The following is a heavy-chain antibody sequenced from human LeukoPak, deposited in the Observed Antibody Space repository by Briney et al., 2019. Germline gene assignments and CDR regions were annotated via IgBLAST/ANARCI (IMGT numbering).Heavy chain of an antibody. CDR2: IIPIFGTA. Sequence: SVKVSCKASGGTFISYAISWVRQAPGQGLEWMGGIIPIFGTANYAQKFQGRVTITADESTSTAYMELSSLRSEDTAVYYCARGDLGYYDSSGYYHFDYWGQGTLVTVSS. D-gene: IGHD3-22*01. V-gene: IGHV1-69*13. CDR3: ARGDLGYYDSSGYYHFDY. J-gene: IGHJ4*02. CDR1: GGTFISYA.